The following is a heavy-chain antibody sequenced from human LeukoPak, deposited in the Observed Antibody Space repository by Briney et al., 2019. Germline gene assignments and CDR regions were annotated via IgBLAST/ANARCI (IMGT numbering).Heavy chain of an antibody. Sequence: GSSVKVSCKASGGTFSSYAISWVRQAPGQELEWMGGIIPIFGTANYAQKFQGRVTITTDESTNTAYMELSSLRSEDTAVYYCARDREDIVVVPAAKGGYYYYYMDVWGKGTTVTVSS. D-gene: IGHD2-2*01. CDR1: GGTFSSYA. V-gene: IGHV1-69*05. CDR3: ARDREDIVVVPAAKGGYYYYYMDV. CDR2: IIPIFGTA. J-gene: IGHJ6*03.